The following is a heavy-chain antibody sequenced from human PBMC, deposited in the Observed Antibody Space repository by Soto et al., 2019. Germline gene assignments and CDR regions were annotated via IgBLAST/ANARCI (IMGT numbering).Heavy chain of an antibody. CDR3: ARGPPYYDIVVRNPLTESWFDP. V-gene: IGHV4-34*01. CDR2: INHSGST. Sequence: QVQLQQWGAGLLKPSETLSLTCAVYGGSFSGYYWSWIRQPPGKGLEWIREINHSGSTNYNASLKSRVNISVDTSKSQVSRKLSYVTAADTAVYYCARGPPYYDIVVRNPLTESWFDPWGQGTLVTVSS. CDR1: GGSFSGYY. D-gene: IGHD3-9*01. J-gene: IGHJ5*02.